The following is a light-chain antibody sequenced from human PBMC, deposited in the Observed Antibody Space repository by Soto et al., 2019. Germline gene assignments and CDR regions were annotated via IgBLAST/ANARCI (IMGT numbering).Light chain of an antibody. Sequence: QSALTQPPSASGSPGQSVTISCTGTSSDVGGYNYVSWYQQHPGKAPKLMIYDVSKRPSGVPDRFSGSKSGNTASLTISGLQPEDEADYYCCSYAGSDTYVLFGGGTKVTVL. CDR3: CSYAGSDTYVL. CDR1: SSDVGGYNY. CDR2: DVS. J-gene: IGLJ2*01. V-gene: IGLV2-11*01.